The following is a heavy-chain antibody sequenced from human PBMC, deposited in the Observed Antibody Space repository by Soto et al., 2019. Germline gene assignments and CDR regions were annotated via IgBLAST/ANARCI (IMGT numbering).Heavy chain of an antibody. CDR2: ISAYNGNT. CDR1: GYTFTSYG. D-gene: IGHD3-16*01. Sequence: QVQLVQSGAEVKKPGASVKVSCKASGYTFTSYGISWVRQAPGQGLEWMGWISAYNGNTNYAQKLQGRVTMTTDTSTRPAYMELRSLICDGTAVYCCGRQGAYGYVWGTPGRAGMDVLGQGTTVTVSS. J-gene: IGHJ6*02. V-gene: IGHV1-18*01. CDR3: GRQGAYGYVWGTPGRAGMDV.